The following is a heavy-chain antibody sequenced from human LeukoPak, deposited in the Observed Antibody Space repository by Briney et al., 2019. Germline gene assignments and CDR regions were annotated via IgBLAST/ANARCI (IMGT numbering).Heavy chain of an antibody. Sequence: SETLSLTCTVSGGSIGSSSSYWGWIRQSPGQGLEWIGVIYYSGTTYYNPSLESRVTISIDTSRNQFSLKLNSMTAADTAVYYCARPAYCGYDCYFDDYWGQGTLVTVSS. V-gene: IGHV4-39*01. CDR3: ARPAYCGYDCYFDDY. CDR2: IYYSGTT. CDR1: GGSIGSSSSY. J-gene: IGHJ4*02. D-gene: IGHD2-21*02.